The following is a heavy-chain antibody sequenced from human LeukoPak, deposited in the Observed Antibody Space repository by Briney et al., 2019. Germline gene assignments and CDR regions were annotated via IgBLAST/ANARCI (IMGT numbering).Heavy chain of an antibody. V-gene: IGHV4-39*07. J-gene: IGHJ4*02. CDR2: IYYSGST. Sequence: SETLSLTCTDSGGSISSSSYYWGWIRQPPGKGLEWIGSIYYSGSTYYNPSLKSRVTISVDTSKDQFSLKLSSVTAADTAVYYCARVDSSGYPFDYWGQGTLVTVSS. D-gene: IGHD3-22*01. CDR3: ARVDSSGYPFDY. CDR1: GGSISSSSYY.